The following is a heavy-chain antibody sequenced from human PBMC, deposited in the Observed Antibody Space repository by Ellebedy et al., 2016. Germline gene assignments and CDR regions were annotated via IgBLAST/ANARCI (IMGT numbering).Heavy chain of an antibody. CDR1: GGSISSGGYY. V-gene: IGHV4-31*03. D-gene: IGHD3-10*01. Sequence: SETLSLXXTVSGGSISSGGYYWSWIRQHPGKGLEWIGYIYYSGSTYYNPSLKSRVTISVDTSKNQFSLKLSSVTAADTAVYYCASHHSHLLWFGETWDGKDVWGQGTTVTVSS. J-gene: IGHJ6*02. CDR2: IYYSGST. CDR3: ASHHSHLLWFGETWDGKDV.